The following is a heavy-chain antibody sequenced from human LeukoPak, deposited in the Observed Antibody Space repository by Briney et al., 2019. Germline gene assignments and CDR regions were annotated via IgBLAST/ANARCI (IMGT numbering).Heavy chain of an antibody. V-gene: IGHV5-51*01. CDR1: GYSFTSYW. J-gene: IGHJ4*02. Sequence: GESLKISCQGSGYSFTSYWIGWVRQMPGKGLEWMGIIYPGDSDTRYSPSFQGQVTISADKSISTAYLQWSSLKASDTAMYYCARLLVVPAAIQSYYFDYWGQGTLVTVSS. CDR2: IYPGDSDT. D-gene: IGHD2-2*02. CDR3: ARLLVVPAAIQSYYFDY.